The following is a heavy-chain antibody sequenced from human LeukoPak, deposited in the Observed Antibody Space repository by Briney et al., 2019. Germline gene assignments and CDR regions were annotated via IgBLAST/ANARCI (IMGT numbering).Heavy chain of an antibody. J-gene: IGHJ6*02. CDR2: ISSSSSYI. D-gene: IGHD1-26*01. Sequence: GGSLRLSCAASGFTFSSYSMNWVRQAPGKGLEWVSSISSSSSYIYYADSVKGRFTISRDNAKNSLYLQMNSLRAEDTAVYYCARRSEWELLPDYYYGMDVWGQGTTVTVSS. CDR1: GFTFSSYS. CDR3: ARRSEWELLPDYYYGMDV. V-gene: IGHV3-21*01.